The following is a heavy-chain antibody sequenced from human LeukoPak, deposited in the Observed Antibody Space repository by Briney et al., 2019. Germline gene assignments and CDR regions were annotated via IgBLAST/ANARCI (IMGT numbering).Heavy chain of an antibody. V-gene: IGHV3-21*01. D-gene: IGHD3-10*01. CDR3: ARVRYGSGSYYKGYFDY. Sequence: GGSLRLSCAASGFTFSSYSMNWVRQAPGKGLEWVSSISSSSIYIYYADSVKGRFTISRDNAKNSLYLQMNSLRAEDTAVYYCARVRYGSGSYYKGYFDYWGQGTLVTVSS. J-gene: IGHJ4*02. CDR2: ISSSSIYI. CDR1: GFTFSSYS.